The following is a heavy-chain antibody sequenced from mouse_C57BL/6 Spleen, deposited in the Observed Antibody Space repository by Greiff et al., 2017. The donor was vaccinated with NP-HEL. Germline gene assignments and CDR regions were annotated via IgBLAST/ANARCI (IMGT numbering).Heavy chain of an antibody. V-gene: IGHV1-26*01. CDR3: ARAGLRRRDWFAY. J-gene: IGHJ3*01. D-gene: IGHD2-4*01. CDR2: INPNNGGT. Sequence: EVQLQQSGPELVKPGASVKISCKASGYTFTDYYMNWVKQSHGKSLEWIGDINPNNGGTSYNQKFKGKATLTVDKSSSTAYMELRSLTSEDSAVYYCARAGLRRRDWFAYWGQGTLVTVSA. CDR1: GYTFTDYY.